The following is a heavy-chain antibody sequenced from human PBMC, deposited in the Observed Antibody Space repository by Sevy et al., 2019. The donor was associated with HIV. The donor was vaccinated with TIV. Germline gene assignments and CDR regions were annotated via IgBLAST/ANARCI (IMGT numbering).Heavy chain of an antibody. Sequence: GGSLRLSCAASGFTFSSYGMHWVRQAPGKGLEWVAVISYDGSNKYYADTVKGRFTISRDNSKNRLYLQMNSLRAEDTAVYYCAKDSSGYSYGLLKYYGMDVWGQGTTVTVSS. CDR2: ISYDGSNK. J-gene: IGHJ6*02. D-gene: IGHD5-18*01. CDR3: AKDSSGYSYGLLKYYGMDV. V-gene: IGHV3-30*18. CDR1: GFTFSSYG.